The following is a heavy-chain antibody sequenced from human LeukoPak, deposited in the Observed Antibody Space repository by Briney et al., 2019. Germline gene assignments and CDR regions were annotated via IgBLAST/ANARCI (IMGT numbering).Heavy chain of an antibody. D-gene: IGHD7-27*01. CDR1: GDFITAYY. V-gene: IGHV4-59*01. CDR2: VYYSGST. J-gene: IGHJ4*02. CDR3: ASNTGTVFDY. Sequence: SETLSLTCTVSGDFITAYYWSWIRQPPGKGLEWIGYVYYSGSTEYNPSLRSRVTISLEMSKHQFSLILTSVTAADTAVYYCASNTGTVFDYWGQGALVTVSS.